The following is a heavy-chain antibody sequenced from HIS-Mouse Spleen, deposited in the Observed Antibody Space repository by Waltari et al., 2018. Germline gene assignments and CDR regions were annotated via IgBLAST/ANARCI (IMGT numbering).Heavy chain of an antibody. J-gene: IGHJ3*02. CDR1: GFTFSSYG. CDR2: ISNEGSNK. CDR3: AKDLGQGVNAFDI. Sequence: QVQLVESGGGVVQPGRSLRLSCAASGFTFSSYGMHWVRQAPGKGLEWVAVISNEGSNKYDADSVKGRFTISRDNYKNTLYLQMDSLRAEDTAVYYCAKDLGQGVNAFDIWGQGTMVTVSS. D-gene: IGHD3-10*01. V-gene: IGHV3-30*18.